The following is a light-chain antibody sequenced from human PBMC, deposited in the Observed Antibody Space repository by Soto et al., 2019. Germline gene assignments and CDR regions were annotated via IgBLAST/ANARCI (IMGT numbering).Light chain of an antibody. J-gene: IGKJ1*01. CDR3: QQYKSNRRT. CDR2: KAS. V-gene: IGKV1-5*03. Sequence: DIQMTQSPSTLSASVGDRVTISCRASQSVSSWLAWYQQKPGKAPKLLISKASSLESGVSSRFSGSGSETDFILTISSLQPDDFATYYCQQYKSNRRTFGQGTKVESK. CDR1: QSVSSW.